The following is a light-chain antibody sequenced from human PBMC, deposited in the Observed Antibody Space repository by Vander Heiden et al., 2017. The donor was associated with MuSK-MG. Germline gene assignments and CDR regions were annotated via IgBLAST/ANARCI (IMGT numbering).Light chain of an antibody. CDR3: RQALQTPRT. Sequence: DIVMTQSPLSLTVTPGETASISCRSSQSLQHKNGSNYLNWYLQKPGQSPRVLIYMGSRRASGVPDWFSGSGSGTDFTLKITRVGAADVGVYYCRQALQTPRTFGQGTKLELK. J-gene: IGKJ1*01. CDR2: MGS. CDR1: QSLQHKNGSNY. V-gene: IGKV2-28*01.